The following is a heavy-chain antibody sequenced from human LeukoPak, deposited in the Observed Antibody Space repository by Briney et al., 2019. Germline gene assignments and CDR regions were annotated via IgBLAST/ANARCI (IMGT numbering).Heavy chain of an antibody. CDR2: ISYDGSNK. CDR1: GFTFSSYA. Sequence: PGRSLRLSCAASGFTFSSYAMHWVRQAPGKGLEWVAVISYDGSNKYYADSVKGRFTISRDNSKNTLCLQMNSLRVEDTAIYYCVRERMNVLRFLEWSTFDYWGQGTLAIVSS. V-gene: IGHV3-30-3*01. CDR3: VRERMNVLRFLEWSTFDY. D-gene: IGHD3-3*01. J-gene: IGHJ4*02.